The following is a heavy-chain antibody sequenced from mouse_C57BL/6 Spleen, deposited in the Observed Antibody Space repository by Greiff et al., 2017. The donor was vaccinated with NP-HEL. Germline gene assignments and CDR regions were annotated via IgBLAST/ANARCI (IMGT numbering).Heavy chain of an antibody. CDR3: AREREYGSSDGMVFAY. Sequence: QVQLQQSGAELVKPGASVKMSCKASGYTFTSYWITWVKQRPGQGLEWIGDIYPGSGSTNYNEKFKVKAKLTVDTSSSTAYMQLSSLTSEDSAVYYCAREREYGSSDGMVFAYWGQGTLVTVSA. V-gene: IGHV1-55*01. D-gene: IGHD1-1*01. J-gene: IGHJ3*01. CDR1: GYTFTSYW. CDR2: IYPGSGST.